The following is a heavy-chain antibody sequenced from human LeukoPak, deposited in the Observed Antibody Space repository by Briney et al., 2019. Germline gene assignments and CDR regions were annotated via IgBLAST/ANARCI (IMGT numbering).Heavy chain of an antibody. D-gene: IGHD3-10*01. CDR2: IYYSGST. V-gene: IGHV4-61*01. CDR1: GGSVSSGSYY. J-gene: IGHJ4*02. CDR3: ATRRFGAFDC. Sequence: PSETLSLTCTVSGGSVSSGSYYWSWIRQPPGKGLEWIGYIYYSGSTNYSPSLKSRVIIFIDTSKNQFSLKLSSVTAADTAVYYCATRRFGAFDCWGQGTLVTVSS.